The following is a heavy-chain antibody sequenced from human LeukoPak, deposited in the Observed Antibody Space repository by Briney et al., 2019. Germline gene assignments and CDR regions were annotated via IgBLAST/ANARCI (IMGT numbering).Heavy chain of an antibody. Sequence: GGSLRLSCTASGFTFGDYAMSWFRQAPGKGLEWVGFIRSKAYGGTTEYAASVKGRFTISRDDSKSIAYQQMNSLKTEDTAVYYCTRDFFGSISRYWGQGTPVTVSS. CDR2: IRSKAYGGTT. D-gene: IGHD3-3*02. CDR3: TRDFFGSISRY. V-gene: IGHV3-49*03. CDR1: GFTFGDYA. J-gene: IGHJ4*02.